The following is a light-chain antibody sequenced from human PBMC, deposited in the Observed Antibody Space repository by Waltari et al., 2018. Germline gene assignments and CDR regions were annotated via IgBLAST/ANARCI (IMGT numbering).Light chain of an antibody. CDR1: QDIKTY. Sequence: DVQMTQSPSSLSASVGDRVTITCPTSQDIKTYLNWDQQKSGKAPKVVIYDVSHLATGVPSRFSGTGYGTQFTLTISSLQPEDIATYYCQQYEDESTFGGGTKVEVK. V-gene: IGKV1-33*01. CDR2: DVS. CDR3: QQYEDEST. J-gene: IGKJ4*01.